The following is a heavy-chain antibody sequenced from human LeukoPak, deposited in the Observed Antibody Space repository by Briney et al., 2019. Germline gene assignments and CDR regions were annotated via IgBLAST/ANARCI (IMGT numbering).Heavy chain of an antibody. D-gene: IGHD3-3*01. CDR1: GFSFSNYA. CDR2: ISNDGSNK. V-gene: IGHV3-30*04. J-gene: IGHJ6*02. Sequence: PGGSLRLSCAASGFSFSNYAMYWVRQAPGKGLEWVAVISNDGSNKYDADSVKGRFTISRDNSKNTLYLEMNSLRPEDTAVYYCVRDFWSGYRYGMDVWGQGTTVTVSS. CDR3: VRDFWSGYRYGMDV.